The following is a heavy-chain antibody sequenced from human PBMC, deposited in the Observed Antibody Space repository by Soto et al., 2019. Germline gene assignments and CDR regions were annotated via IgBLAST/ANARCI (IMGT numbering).Heavy chain of an antibody. Sequence: ASVNRYWTASGYAITRQGFSWLRQAPVQGHEWMGWISAYNGNTNYAQKLQGRVTMTTDTSTSTAYMELRSLRSDDTAVYYCARFVVVAPLDSRKYYYYGMYLSPQGATVPVS. D-gene: IGHD2-2*01. V-gene: IGHV1-18*01. J-gene: IGHJ6*02. CDR2: ISAYNGNT. CDR3: ARFVVVAPLDSRKYYYYGMYL. CDR1: GYAITRQG.